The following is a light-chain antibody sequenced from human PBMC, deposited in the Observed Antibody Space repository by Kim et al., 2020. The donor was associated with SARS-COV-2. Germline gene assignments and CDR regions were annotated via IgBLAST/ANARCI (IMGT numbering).Light chain of an antibody. Sequence: QSALTQPRSVSGSPGQSVTISCTGTSSDVGGYNYVSWYQQHPGKAPKLMIYDVSKRLSGVPDRFSGSKSGNTASLTISGLQAEDEADYYCCSYAANYTYVFATGTKFTFL. V-gene: IGLV2-11*01. J-gene: IGLJ1*01. CDR3: CSYAANYTYV. CDR1: SSDVGGYNY. CDR2: DVS.